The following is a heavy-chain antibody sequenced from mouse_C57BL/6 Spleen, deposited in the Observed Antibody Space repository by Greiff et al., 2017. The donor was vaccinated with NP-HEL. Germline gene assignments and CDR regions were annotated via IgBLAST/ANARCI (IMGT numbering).Heavy chain of an antibody. D-gene: IGHD2-5*01. CDR2: IDPANGNT. J-gene: IGHJ1*01. CDR1: GFNIKNTY. V-gene: IGHV14-3*01. Sequence: EVKLVESVAELVRPGASVKLSCTASGFNIKNTYMHWVKQRPEQGLEWIGRIDPANGNTKYAPKFQGKATITADTSSNPAYLQLSSLTSGNTDIYYCAFCYSNYDWYFDVWGPGTTVTVSS. CDR3: AFCYSNYDWYFDV.